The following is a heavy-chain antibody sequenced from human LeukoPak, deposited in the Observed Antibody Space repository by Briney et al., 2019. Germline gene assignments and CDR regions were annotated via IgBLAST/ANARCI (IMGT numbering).Heavy chain of an antibody. CDR1: GGSISSSSYY. D-gene: IGHD3-10*01. CDR3: ARDSRTPREHFSIWFGESLNY. Sequence: PSETLSLTCTVSGGSISSSSYYWGWIRQPPGKGLEWIGSIYYSGSTYYNPSLKSRVTISVDTSKNQFSLKLSSVTAADTAVYYCARDSRTPREHFSIWFGESLNYWGQGTLVTVSS. V-gene: IGHV4-39*07. CDR2: IYYSGST. J-gene: IGHJ4*02.